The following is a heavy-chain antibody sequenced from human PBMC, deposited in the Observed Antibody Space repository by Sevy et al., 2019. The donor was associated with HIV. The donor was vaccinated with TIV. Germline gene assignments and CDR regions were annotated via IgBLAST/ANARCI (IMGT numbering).Heavy chain of an antibody. Sequence: ASVKVSCKASGYTFTGYYVHWLRQAPGQGLEWMGWINPKTGGTYFAKKFQDRVTMTTGTSITTGYMELSGLRFDDTAVYYCARMGDYFDTSGYYPLKYWGQGTLVTVSS. CDR1: GYTFTGYY. J-gene: IGHJ4*02. CDR2: INPKTGGT. V-gene: IGHV1-2*02. D-gene: IGHD3-22*01. CDR3: ARMGDYFDTSGYYPLKY.